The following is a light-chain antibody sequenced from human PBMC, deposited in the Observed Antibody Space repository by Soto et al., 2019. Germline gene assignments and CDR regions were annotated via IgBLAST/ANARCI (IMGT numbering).Light chain of an antibody. CDR3: QQYDVTPPNT. CDR2: DAS. V-gene: IGKV1-5*01. Sequence: DIQMTQSPSTLSASVGDRVTSTCRASQSISSWLAWYQQKPGKAPKLLIYDASSLESGVPSRFSGSGSGTDFTLTISGLEPEDFAFYYCQQYDVTPPNTFGGGTKVDIK. CDR1: QSISSW. J-gene: IGKJ4*01.